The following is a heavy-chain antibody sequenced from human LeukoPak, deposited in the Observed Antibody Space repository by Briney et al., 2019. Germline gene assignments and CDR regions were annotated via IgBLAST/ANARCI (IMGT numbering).Heavy chain of an antibody. V-gene: IGHV3-11*04. Sequence: SGGSLRLSCAAPGFTFSDYYMTWIRQAPGRGLEWVSYISSSGSTIYYADSVKGRFTISRDNAKNSLYLQMNSLRAADTAVYYCARAPPAQGSYYYRDVWGKGTTVTVSS. CDR2: ISSSGSTI. CDR1: GFTFSDYY. CDR3: ARAPPAQGSYYYRDV. J-gene: IGHJ6*03.